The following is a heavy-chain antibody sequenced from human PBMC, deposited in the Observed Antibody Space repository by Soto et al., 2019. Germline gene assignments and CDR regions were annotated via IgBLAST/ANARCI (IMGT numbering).Heavy chain of an antibody. Sequence: EVQLVESGGDLVQRGGSLRLSCVASGFNFKIYSMNWVRQAPGKGLEWFAYITSDTKTIKYGDSVKGRFTISRDNDRNLVYPHMNSLRDGDTAGYYGARSVEGHLDYWGQGTVVTVSS. V-gene: IGHV3-48*02. CDR1: GFNFKIYS. CDR2: ITSDTKTI. CDR3: ARSVEGHLDY. D-gene: IGHD6-19*01. J-gene: IGHJ4*02.